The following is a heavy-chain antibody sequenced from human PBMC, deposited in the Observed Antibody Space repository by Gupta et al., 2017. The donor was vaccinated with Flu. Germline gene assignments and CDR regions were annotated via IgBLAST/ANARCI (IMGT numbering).Heavy chain of an antibody. J-gene: IGHJ4*02. CDR1: YG. CDR3: ARAWDVTVAGTFDY. D-gene: IGHD6-19*01. Sequence: YGMNWVRQAPGKGLEWVSSISSSSSYIYYADSVKGRFTISRHNAKNSLYLQMNSLRAEDTAVYYCARAWDVTVAGTFDYWGQGTLVTVSS. CDR2: ISSSSSYI. V-gene: IGHV3-21*01.